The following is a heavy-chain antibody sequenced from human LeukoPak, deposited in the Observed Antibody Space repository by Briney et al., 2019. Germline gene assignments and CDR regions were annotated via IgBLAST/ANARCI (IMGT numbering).Heavy chain of an antibody. V-gene: IGHV4-30-4*01. CDR3: ARLYSSSWYFDY. D-gene: IGHD6-13*01. J-gene: IGHJ4*02. Sequence: PSQTLSLTCTVSGGSISSGDYYWSWIRQPPGKGLEWIGYIYYSRTTYYNPSLKSRLTISVDTSTNQFSLKVTSVPAADTAVYYCARLYSSSWYFDYWGQGSLVTVSS. CDR2: IYYSRTT. CDR1: GGSISSGDYY.